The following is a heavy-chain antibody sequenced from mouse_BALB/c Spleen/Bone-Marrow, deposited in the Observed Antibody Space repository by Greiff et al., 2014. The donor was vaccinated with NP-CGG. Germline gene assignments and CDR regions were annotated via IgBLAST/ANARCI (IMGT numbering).Heavy chain of an antibody. J-gene: IGHJ4*01. CDR2: IWAGGST. CDR1: GFSLTSYG. CDR3: ARDRGRNFYAMDY. D-gene: IGHD2-1*01. Sequence: QVQLQQSGPGLVAPSQSLSITCTVSGFSLTSYGVHRVRQPPGKGLEWLGVIWAGGSTNYNSALMSRLSINKDNSKSQVFLKMNSLQTDDTAMYYCARDRGRNFYAMDYWGQGTSVTVSS. V-gene: IGHV2-9*02.